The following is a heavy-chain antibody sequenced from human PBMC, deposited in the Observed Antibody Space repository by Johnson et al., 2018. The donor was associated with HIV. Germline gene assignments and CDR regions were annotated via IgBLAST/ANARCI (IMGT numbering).Heavy chain of an antibody. CDR3: ARASVSSPRYSSSSDDAFDI. J-gene: IGHJ3*02. D-gene: IGHD6-6*01. V-gene: IGHV3-74*02. CDR2: INSDGSST. Sequence: VQLVESGGGLVQPGGSLRLSCAASGFTFSSYWMHWVRQAQGKGLVWVSRINSDGSSTSYADSVKGRFTISRDNAKNTLYLQMNSLRAEDTAVYYCARASVSSPRYSSSSDDAFDIWGQGTMVTVSS. CDR1: GFTFSSYW.